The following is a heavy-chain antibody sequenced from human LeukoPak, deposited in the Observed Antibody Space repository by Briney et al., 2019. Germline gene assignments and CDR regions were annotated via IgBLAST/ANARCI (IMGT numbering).Heavy chain of an antibody. CDR3: ANRGSSRCLVY. J-gene: IGHJ4*02. D-gene: IGHD6-19*01. CDR1: GFTFSSYA. V-gene: IGHV3-23*01. CDR2: ISGSGGST. Sequence: GGSLRLSCAASGFTFSSYAMSWVRQAPGKGLERVSAISGSGGSTYYADSVKGRFTISRDNSKNTLYLQMNSLRAEDTALYYCANRGSSRCLVYWGQGTLVTVSS.